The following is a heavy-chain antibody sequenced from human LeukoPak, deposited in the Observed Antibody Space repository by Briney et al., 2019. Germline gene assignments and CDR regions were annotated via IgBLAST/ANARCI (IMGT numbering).Heavy chain of an antibody. V-gene: IGHV3-48*03. CDR1: GFTFSSYE. CDR3: ARAWTRGNSDAFDI. CDR2: ISSGGSTR. Sequence: GGSLRLSCAASGFTFSSYEMNWVRQAPGKGLEWVSYISSGGSTRYYPDSVKGRFTISRDNAKSSLYLQMNSLRAEDTAVYFCARAWTRGNSDAFDIWGQGTMVTVSS. D-gene: IGHD4-23*01. J-gene: IGHJ3*02.